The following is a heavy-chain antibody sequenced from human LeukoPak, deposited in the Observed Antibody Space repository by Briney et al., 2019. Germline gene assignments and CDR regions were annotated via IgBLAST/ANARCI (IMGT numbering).Heavy chain of an antibody. V-gene: IGHV3-30-3*01. J-gene: IGHJ4*02. Sequence: GGSLRLSCAASGFTFSGYAMPWVRQAPGKGLEWVAVISYDGSNKYYADSVKGRFTISRDNSKNTLYLQMNSLRAEDTAVYYCAREVSSIHSSNDYWGQGTLVTVSS. CDR2: ISYDGSNK. CDR3: AREVSSIHSSNDY. CDR1: GFTFSGYA. D-gene: IGHD3-3*02.